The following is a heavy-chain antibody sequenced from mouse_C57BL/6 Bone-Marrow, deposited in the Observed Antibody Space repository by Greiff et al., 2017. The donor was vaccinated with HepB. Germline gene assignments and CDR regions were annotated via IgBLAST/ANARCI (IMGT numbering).Heavy chain of an antibody. CDR2: IRNKANGYTT. D-gene: IGHD2-4*01. CDR3: ARYPHDYALFYY. J-gene: IGHJ2*01. Sequence: DVQLVESGGGLVQPGGSLSLSCAASGFTFTDYYMSWVRQPPGKALEWLGFIRNKANGYTTEYSAPVKGRFTISRDNSQSILYLQMHALRAEDSATYYCARYPHDYALFYYWGQGTTLTVSS. CDR1: GFTFTDYY. V-gene: IGHV7-3*01.